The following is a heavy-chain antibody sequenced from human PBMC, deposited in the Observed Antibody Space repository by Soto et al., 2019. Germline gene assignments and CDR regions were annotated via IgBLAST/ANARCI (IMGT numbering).Heavy chain of an antibody. J-gene: IGHJ4*03. V-gene: IGHV3-9*01. CDR2: ISWNSGGI. CDR3: GKDRPGQWLVSHFEV. D-gene: IGHD6-19*01. Sequence: EVQLVESGGGSVQPGRSLRLSCVASGFTFESYAMHWVRQVPGKGLEWVSGISWNSGGIGYEDSVKGRFTISRDNAQKFLQQENNRLGVEETAFYCCGKDRPGQWLVSHFEVWGQGALVTVSS. CDR1: GFTFESYA.